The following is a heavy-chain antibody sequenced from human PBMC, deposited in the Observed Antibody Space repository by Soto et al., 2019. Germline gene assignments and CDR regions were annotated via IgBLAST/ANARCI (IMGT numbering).Heavy chain of an antibody. D-gene: IGHD3-22*01. CDR2: ISGSGGST. CDR3: AKSSGHYDSSRYYGYYYYGMDV. CDR1: GFSFNTHA. V-gene: IGHV3-23*01. Sequence: EVQLLESGGGLVQPGGSLRLSCAASGFSFNTHAMSWVRQAPGKGLEWVSSISGSGGSTYYADSVKGRFTISRDKSQIKLHLQLDSLRAEDTAIYYCAKSSGHYDSSRYYGYYYYGMDVWGQGTTVTVSS. J-gene: IGHJ6*02.